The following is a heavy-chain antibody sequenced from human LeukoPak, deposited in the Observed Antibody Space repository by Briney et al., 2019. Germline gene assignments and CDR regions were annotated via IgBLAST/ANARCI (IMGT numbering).Heavy chain of an antibody. V-gene: IGHV3-33*01. CDR1: GFTFSSYG. J-gene: IGHJ4*02. Sequence: PGRSLRLSCAASGFTFSSYGMHWVRQAPGKGLEWVAVIWYDGRYKSYGDSVKGRITISRDNSKNTLYLQMNSLRAEDTAVYYCARTYCSGGSCYSPFDYWGQGTLVTVSS. CDR3: ARTYCSGGSCYSPFDY. D-gene: IGHD2-15*01. CDR2: IWYDGRYK.